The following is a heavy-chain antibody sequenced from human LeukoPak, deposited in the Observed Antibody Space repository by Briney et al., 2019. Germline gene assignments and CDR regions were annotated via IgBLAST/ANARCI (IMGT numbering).Heavy chain of an antibody. J-gene: IGHJ4*02. D-gene: IGHD3-3*01. CDR2: ISAYNGNT. V-gene: IGHV1-18*01. CDR1: GYTFTSYG. Sequence: ASVKVSCKASGYTFTSYGISWVRQAPGQGLEWMGCISAYNGNTNYAQKFQGRVTMTTDTSTSTAYMELRSLRSDDTAVYYCARDHGRGSLFGVVMPFDYWGQGTLVTVSS. CDR3: ARDHGRGSLFGVVMPFDY.